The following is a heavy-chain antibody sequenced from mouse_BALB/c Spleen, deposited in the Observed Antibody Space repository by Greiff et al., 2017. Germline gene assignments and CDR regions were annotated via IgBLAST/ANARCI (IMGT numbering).Heavy chain of an antibody. D-gene: IGHD1-2*01. CDR2: ISDGGSYT. V-gene: IGHV5-4*02. J-gene: IGHJ3*01. CDR3: ARDGTTAKGFAY. CDR1: GFTFSDYY. Sequence: DVQLVESGGGLVKPGGSLKLSCAASGFTFSDYYMYWVRQTPEKRLEWVATISDGGSYTYYPDSVKGRFTISRDNAKNNLYLQMSSLKSEDTAMYYCARDGTTAKGFAYWGQGTLVTVSA.